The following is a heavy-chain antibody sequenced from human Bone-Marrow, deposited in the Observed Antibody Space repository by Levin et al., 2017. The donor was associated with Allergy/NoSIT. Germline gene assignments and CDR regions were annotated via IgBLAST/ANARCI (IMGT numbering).Heavy chain of an antibody. J-gene: IGHJ5*02. CDR1: GFTFSNYW. D-gene: IGHD7-27*01. Sequence: GESLKISCAASGFTFSNYWMHWVRQVPGKGLMFVSIIKPDGTGANYADSVKGRFTISRDNNKNTLFLQMNNLRAEDTAVYYCTYGLTGEASWGRGTLVTVSS. CDR3: TYGLTGEAS. CDR2: IKPDGTGA. V-gene: IGHV3-74*01.